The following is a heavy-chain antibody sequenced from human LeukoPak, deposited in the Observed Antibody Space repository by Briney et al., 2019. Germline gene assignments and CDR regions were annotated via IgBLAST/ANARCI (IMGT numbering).Heavy chain of an antibody. Sequence: GGSLRLSCAASGFTFSSYWMSWVRQAPGKGLEWVANIKQDGSEKYYVDSVKGRFTISRDNAKNSLYLQMNSLRAEDTAVYYCARVWVPMVRGPLGYWGQGTLVTVSS. J-gene: IGHJ4*02. CDR3: ARVWVPMVRGPLGY. CDR2: IKQDGSEK. D-gene: IGHD3-10*01. CDR1: GFTFSSYW. V-gene: IGHV3-7*01.